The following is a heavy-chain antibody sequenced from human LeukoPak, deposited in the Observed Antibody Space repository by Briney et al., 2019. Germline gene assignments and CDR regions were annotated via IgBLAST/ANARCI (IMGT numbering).Heavy chain of an antibody. J-gene: IGHJ6*02. V-gene: IGHV4-59*08. Sequence: PSETLSLTCTVSGGSISSYYWSWIRQPPGKGLEWIGYIYYSGSTNYNPSLKSRVTISVDTSKNQFSLKLSSVTAADTAVYCCARLDSYGPLGGMDVWGQGTTVTVSS. CDR2: IYYSGST. CDR3: ARLDSYGPLGGMDV. CDR1: GGSISSYY. D-gene: IGHD5-18*01.